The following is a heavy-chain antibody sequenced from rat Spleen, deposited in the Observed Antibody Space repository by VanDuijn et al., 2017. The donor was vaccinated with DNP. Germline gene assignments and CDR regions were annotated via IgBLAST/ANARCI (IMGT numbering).Heavy chain of an antibody. CDR2: MSPTTRSS. J-gene: IGHJ3*01. CDR1: GFSFSDYD. D-gene: IGHD1-11*01. V-gene: IGHV5-25*01. CDR3: AKPASYGGYWFAY. Sequence: EVQLVESGGGLVQPGRSLKLSCAASGFSFSDYDMAWVRQAPTKGLEWVACMSPTTRSSYYRDSVRGRFTVSRDDATSTLYLQMDSLRSEDTATYYCAKPASYGGYWFAYWGQGTLVSVSS.